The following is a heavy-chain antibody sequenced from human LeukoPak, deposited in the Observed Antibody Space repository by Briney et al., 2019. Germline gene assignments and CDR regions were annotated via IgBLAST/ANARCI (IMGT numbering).Heavy chain of an antibody. J-gene: IGHJ4*02. D-gene: IGHD2-2*03. CDR2: IRGGGEK. CDR1: GFSFTTYA. CDR3: AKANWISDADAVW. Sequence: GGSLRLSCAASGFSFTTYAMSWVRQAPARGLEWVSSIRGGGEKFYADFARGRFTLSRDDSTNTVYLQLNNLRVEDTAIYYCAKANWISDADAVWWGQGTLVTVSS. V-gene: IGHV3-23*01.